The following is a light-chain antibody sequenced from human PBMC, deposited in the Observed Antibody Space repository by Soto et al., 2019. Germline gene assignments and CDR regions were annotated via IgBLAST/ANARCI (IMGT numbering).Light chain of an antibody. Sequence: SALTQPRSVSGSPGQSVTISCTGTSSDVGGYNHVSWYQQHPGKAPKLMIYGVSKRPSGVPDRFSGSKSGNTASLTISGLQAEDEADYYCCSYAGSYTLVFGGGTKVTVL. CDR2: GVS. CDR1: SSDVGGYNH. V-gene: IGLV2-11*01. CDR3: CSYAGSYTLV. J-gene: IGLJ2*01.